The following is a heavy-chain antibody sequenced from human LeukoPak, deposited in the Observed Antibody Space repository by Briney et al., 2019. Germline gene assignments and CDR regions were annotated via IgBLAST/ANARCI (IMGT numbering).Heavy chain of an antibody. CDR3: ARRPLGSAAAGNAFDI. CDR2: MNPNSGNT. CDR1: GYTFTSYD. J-gene: IGHJ3*02. D-gene: IGHD6-13*01. Sequence: ASVKVSCKASGYTFTSYDINWVRQATGQGLEWMGWMNPNSGNTGYAQKFQGRVTMTRNTSISTAYMELSSLRSEDTAVYYCARRPLGSAAAGNAFDIWGQGTMVTVSS. V-gene: IGHV1-8*01.